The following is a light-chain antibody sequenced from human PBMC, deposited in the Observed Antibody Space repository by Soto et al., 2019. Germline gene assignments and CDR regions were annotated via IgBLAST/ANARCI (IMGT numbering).Light chain of an antibody. CDR2: DAS. J-gene: IGKJ4*01. Sequence: EIVVTQSPAKLSVSPGERATLSCRARQSVSSNLAWYQQKPGQAPRLLIYDASSRATGIPDRFSGGGSGTDFTLTISRLEPEDFAVYYCQQFSSYPLTFGGGTKVDIK. V-gene: IGKV3-20*01. CDR3: QQFSSYPLT. CDR1: QSVSSN.